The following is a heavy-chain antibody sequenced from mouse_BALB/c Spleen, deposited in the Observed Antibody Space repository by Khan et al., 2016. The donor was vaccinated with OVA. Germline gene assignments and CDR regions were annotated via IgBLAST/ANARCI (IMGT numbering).Heavy chain of an antibody. CDR1: GYTFTNYG. J-gene: IGHJ3*01. V-gene: IGHV9-3-1*01. D-gene: IGHD2-4*01. CDR2: INTYTGEP. Sequence: QIQLVQSGPELKKPGETVKISCKASGYTFTNYGMNWVKQAPGKGLKLMGWINTYTGEPTYADDFKGRFAFSLETSASTAYLQINNLKNEDTATYFCARLVITGFAYWGQGTLVTVSA. CDR3: ARLVITGFAY.